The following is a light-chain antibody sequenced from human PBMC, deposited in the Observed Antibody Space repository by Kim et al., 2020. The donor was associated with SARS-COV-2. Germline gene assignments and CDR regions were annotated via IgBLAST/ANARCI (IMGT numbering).Light chain of an antibody. CDR3: QQTYNILALT. CDR2: GAS. CDR1: QTISIY. Sequence: ASIGDRVTITCRASQTISIYLNWYQEKPGKAPKLLIYGASTLQSGVPSRFSGSGSGTDFTLTIGSLQPEDFATYYCQQTYNILALTFGGGTKLEI. V-gene: IGKV1-39*01. J-gene: IGKJ4*01.